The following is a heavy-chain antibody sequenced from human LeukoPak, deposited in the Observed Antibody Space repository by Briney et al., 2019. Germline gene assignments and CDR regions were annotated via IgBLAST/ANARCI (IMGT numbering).Heavy chain of an antibody. CDR1: GFAFSASS. Sequence: PGGSLRLSCTASGFAFSASSMAWFRQTPGARLEWVSSINASGGATYYRDSVRGRFTVSRDNSQNTLFLQMNGLRAEDTAIYYCAKYIQNVLAVFDPWGQGTLVTVSS. V-gene: IGHV3-23*01. CDR3: AKYIQNVLAVFDP. D-gene: IGHD1-1*01. J-gene: IGHJ5*02. CDR2: INASGGAT.